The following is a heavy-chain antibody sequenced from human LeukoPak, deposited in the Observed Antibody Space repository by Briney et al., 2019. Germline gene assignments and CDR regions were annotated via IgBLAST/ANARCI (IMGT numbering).Heavy chain of an antibody. J-gene: IGHJ6*02. Sequence: GGSLRLSCAASGFTVSSNYMSWVRQAPGKGLEWVSLIYSGGSTYYADSVKGQFTISRDNSKNTLYLQMNSLRAEDTAVYYCARVDIDIVAGMDVWGQGTTVTVSS. D-gene: IGHD2-2*03. CDR3: ARVDIDIVAGMDV. V-gene: IGHV3-53*01. CDR2: IYSGGST. CDR1: GFTVSSNY.